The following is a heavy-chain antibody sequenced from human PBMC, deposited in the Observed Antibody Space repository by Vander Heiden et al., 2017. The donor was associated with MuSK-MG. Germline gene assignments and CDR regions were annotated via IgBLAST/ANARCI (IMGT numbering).Heavy chain of an antibody. CDR2: IVVGSGNT. CDR3: AAVPCRGSHGGWSPVWFDP. V-gene: IGHV1-58*01. D-gene: IGHD1-26*01. Sequence: RQARGQRLEWIGWIVVGSGNTNYAQKFQERVTITRDMSTSTAYMELSSLRSDDTAVYYCAAVPCRGSHGGWSPVWFDPWGQGTLVTVSA. J-gene: IGHJ5*02.